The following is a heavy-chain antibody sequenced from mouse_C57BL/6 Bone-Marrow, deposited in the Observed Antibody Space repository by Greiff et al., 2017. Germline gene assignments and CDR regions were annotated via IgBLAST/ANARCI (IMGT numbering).Heavy chain of an antibody. CDR3: TRDYYGSFAY. Sequence: QVQLQQSGAELVRPGASVTLSCKASGYTFTDYEMHWVKQTPVHGLEWIGAIDPETGGTAYNQKFTGKAILTADKSSSTAYMELRSLTAEDSAVYYCTRDYYGSFAYWGQGTLVTVSA. V-gene: IGHV1-15*01. CDR1: GYTFTDYE. D-gene: IGHD1-1*01. J-gene: IGHJ3*01. CDR2: IDPETGGT.